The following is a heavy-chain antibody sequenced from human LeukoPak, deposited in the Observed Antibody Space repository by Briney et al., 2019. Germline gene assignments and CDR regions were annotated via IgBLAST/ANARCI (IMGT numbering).Heavy chain of an antibody. CDR1: GFTFSSYE. J-gene: IGHJ4*02. Sequence: GGSLRLSCAASGFTFSSYEMHWVRPAPGEGLVCVSYLSSSGRPKYYTASVTGRFTIARDNAKNSLYLQMSSLRGEDTAVYYCARQTYYDFWSGYSTFDYWGQGTLVTVSS. CDR2: LSSSGRPK. D-gene: IGHD3-3*01. V-gene: IGHV3-48*03. CDR3: ARQTYYDFWSGYSTFDY.